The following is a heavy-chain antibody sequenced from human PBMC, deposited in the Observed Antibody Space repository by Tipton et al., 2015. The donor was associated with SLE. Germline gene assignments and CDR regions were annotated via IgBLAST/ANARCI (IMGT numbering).Heavy chain of an antibody. V-gene: IGHV4-59*11. CDR3: ARGGLGSDLRGSIYFGS. D-gene: IGHD7-27*01. Sequence: LRLSCTVSGDSISGHYRSWIRQPPGKGLEWIGYIYDSGSTSYNPSLKSRVTISVDTSKTHFSLRLNSVTAADTAVYYCARGGLGSDLRGSIYFGSWGQGTLVTVSS. J-gene: IGHJ4*02. CDR2: IYDSGST. CDR1: GDSISGHY.